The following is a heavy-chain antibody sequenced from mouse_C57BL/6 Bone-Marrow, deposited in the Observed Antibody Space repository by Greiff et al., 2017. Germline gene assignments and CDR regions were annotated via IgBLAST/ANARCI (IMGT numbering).Heavy chain of an antibody. CDR3: ARHDTGRVFWVAY. J-gene: IGHJ3*01. Sequence: EVKLVESGGGLVQPGGSLKLSCAASGFTFSDYYMYWVRQTPEKRLEWVAYISNGGGSTYYPDTVKGRFTLSRDNAKNTLYLQMSRLKSEDTAMYYCARHDTGRVFWVAYWGQGTLVTVSA. D-gene: IGHD4-1*01. CDR1: GFTFSDYY. CDR2: ISNGGGST. V-gene: IGHV5-12*01.